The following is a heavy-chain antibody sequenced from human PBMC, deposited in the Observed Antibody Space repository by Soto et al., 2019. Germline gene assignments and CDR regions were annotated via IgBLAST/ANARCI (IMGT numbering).Heavy chain of an antibody. Sequence: PGGSLRLSCAASGFTFSSYAMHWVRQAPGKGLEWVAVISYDGSNKYYADSVKGRFTISRDNSKNTLYLQMNSLRAEDTAVYYCARSREQWLVLRAVDYWGQGTLVTVSS. CDR3: ARSREQWLVLRAVDY. J-gene: IGHJ4*02. CDR1: GFTFSSYA. CDR2: ISYDGSNK. V-gene: IGHV3-30-3*01. D-gene: IGHD6-19*01.